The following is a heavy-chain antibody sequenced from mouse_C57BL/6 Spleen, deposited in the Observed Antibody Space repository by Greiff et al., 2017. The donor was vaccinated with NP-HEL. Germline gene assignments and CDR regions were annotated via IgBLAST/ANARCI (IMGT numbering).Heavy chain of an antibody. Sequence: QVQLQQSGAELVKPGASVKISCKASGYAFSSYWMNWVKQRPGKGLEWIGQIYPGDGDTNYNGKFKGKATLTADKSSSTAYMQLSSLTSEDSAVYFCARLLYDRWDFDYWGQGTTLTVSS. V-gene: IGHV1-80*01. D-gene: IGHD2-14*01. J-gene: IGHJ2*01. CDR3: ARLLYDRWDFDY. CDR2: IYPGDGDT. CDR1: GYAFSSYW.